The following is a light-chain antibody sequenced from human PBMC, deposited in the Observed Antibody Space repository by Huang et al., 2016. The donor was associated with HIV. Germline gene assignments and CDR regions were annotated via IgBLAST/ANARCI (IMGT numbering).Light chain of an antibody. Sequence: EIVMTQSPATLSVSPGERATLSCRASQSVRTNLAWYQQQPGQAPRLLIYGTSTRATGSPARFSGSGSGTEFTLTITSLQSEDFAVYYCQQYDNWPPATFGPGTKVDIK. CDR2: GTS. V-gene: IGKV3-15*01. CDR3: QQYDNWPPAT. CDR1: QSVRTN. J-gene: IGKJ3*01.